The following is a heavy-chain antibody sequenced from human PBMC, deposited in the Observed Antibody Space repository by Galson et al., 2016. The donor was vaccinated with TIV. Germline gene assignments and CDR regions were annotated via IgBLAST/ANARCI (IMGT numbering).Heavy chain of an antibody. D-gene: IGHD6-19*01. CDR3: GRAFYNNGWFIEY. Sequence: SLRLSCAASGFTFASYGMHWVRQAPGKGLEWVTLMWYDGSDKHYADSVKGRFTISRDNSKNTLYLQMTSLRAEDTAMYYCGRAFYNNGWFIEYWGQGTLVTVSS. CDR1: GFTFASYG. J-gene: IGHJ4*02. CDR2: MWYDGSDK. V-gene: IGHV3-33*01.